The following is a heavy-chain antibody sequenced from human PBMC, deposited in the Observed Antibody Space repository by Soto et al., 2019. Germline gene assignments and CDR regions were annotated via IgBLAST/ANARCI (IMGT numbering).Heavy chain of an antibody. CDR1: GGCISSYY. Sequence: SETLSLTCTVSGGCISSYYWSWIRQPPGKGLEWIGYIYYSGSTNYNPSLKSRVTISVDTSKNQFSLKLSSVTAADTAVYYCARATGSVDVWGQGTTVTVSS. V-gene: IGHV4-59*01. J-gene: IGHJ6*02. CDR3: ARATGSVDV. CDR2: IYYSGST.